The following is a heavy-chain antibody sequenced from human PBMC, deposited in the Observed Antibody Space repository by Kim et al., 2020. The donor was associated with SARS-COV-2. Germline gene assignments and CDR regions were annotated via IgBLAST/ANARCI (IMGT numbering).Heavy chain of an antibody. D-gene: IGHD3-10*01. J-gene: IGHJ4*02. Sequence: GGTNYAQKFQGRVTMTRDTSISTAYMELSRLRSDDTAVYYCAGFGELFSYWGQGTLVTVSS. CDR3: AGFGELFSY. CDR2: GGT. V-gene: IGHV1-2*02.